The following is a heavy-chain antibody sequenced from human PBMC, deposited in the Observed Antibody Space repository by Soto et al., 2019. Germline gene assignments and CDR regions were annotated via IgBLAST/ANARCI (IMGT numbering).Heavy chain of an antibody. D-gene: IGHD3-3*01. CDR2: ISYDGSNK. J-gene: IGHJ4*02. CDR3: AKDLYIYDFWSGSLTNLI. CDR1: GFTFSSYG. Sequence: GGSLRLSCAASGFTFSSYGMHWVRQAPGKGLEWVAVISYDGSNKYYADSVKGRFTISRDNSKNTLYLQMNSLRAEDTAVYYCAKDLYIYDFWSGSLTNLIWRQGTLDIVSS. V-gene: IGHV3-30*18.